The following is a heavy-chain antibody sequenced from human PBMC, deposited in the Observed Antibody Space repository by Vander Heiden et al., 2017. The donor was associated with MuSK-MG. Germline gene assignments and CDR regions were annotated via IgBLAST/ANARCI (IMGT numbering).Heavy chain of an antibody. CDR2: IIPIFGTA. Sequence: QVQLVQSGAEVKKPGSSVKVSCKAAGGTLSSYAISWVRQAPGQGLEWMGGIIPIFGTANDAQKFQGRVTITADEATSTAYMEISRMRSEDTAVYYVARGDRYGFFAGWGQGTLVTVSS. CDR1: GGTLSSYA. CDR3: ARGDRYGFFAG. J-gene: IGHJ4*02. D-gene: IGHD5-18*01. V-gene: IGHV1-69*01.